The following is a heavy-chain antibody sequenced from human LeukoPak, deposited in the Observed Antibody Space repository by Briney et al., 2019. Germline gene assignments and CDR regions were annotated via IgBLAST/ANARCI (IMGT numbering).Heavy chain of an antibody. CDR3: AGLLLWFGELLWEGDY. CDR1: GFTFSMYG. J-gene: IGHJ4*02. D-gene: IGHD3-10*01. CDR2: ISPDGSGK. Sequence: GGSLRLSCVISGFTFSMYGMHWVRQAPGKGLEWVAVISPDGSGKNYVDSVEGRFTISRDNSKNTLYVQMNSLRAEDTAVYYCAGLLLWFGELLWEGDYWGQGTLVTVSS. V-gene: IGHV3-30*03.